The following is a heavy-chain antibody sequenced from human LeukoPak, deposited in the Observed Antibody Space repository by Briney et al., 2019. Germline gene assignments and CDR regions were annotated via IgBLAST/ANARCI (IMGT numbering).Heavy chain of an antibody. CDR3: ARDSYYGSGSYYYYFDY. V-gene: IGHV3-33*01. J-gene: IGHJ4*02. Sequence: PGGSLRLSCAASGFTFSSYGMHWVRQAPGKGLEWVVVIWYDGSNKYYADSVKGRFTISRDNSKNTLYLQMNSLRAEDTAVYYCARDSYYGSGSYYYYFDYWGQGTLVTVSS. CDR2: IWYDGSNK. D-gene: IGHD3-10*01. CDR1: GFTFSSYG.